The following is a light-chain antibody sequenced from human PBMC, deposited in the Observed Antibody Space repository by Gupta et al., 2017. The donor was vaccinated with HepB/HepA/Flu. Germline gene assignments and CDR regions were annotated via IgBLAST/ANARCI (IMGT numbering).Light chain of an antibody. CDR1: QSVSSN. CDR2: GAS. J-gene: IGKJ4*01. CDR3: QQHSNSPPNT. V-gene: IGKV3-15*01. Sequence: EIVLTQSPATLSLSPGERATLACRASQSVSSNLAWYQQRPVQAPRLLIYGASTRDTGIPAKFTGSGYGTDFTLTISNLKSEDFAVYYCQQHSNSPPNTFGGGTTLEIK.